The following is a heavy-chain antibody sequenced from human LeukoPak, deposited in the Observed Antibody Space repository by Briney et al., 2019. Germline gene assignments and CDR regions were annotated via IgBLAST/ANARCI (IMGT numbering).Heavy chain of an antibody. CDR1: GFTVDSNY. CDR3: VGDQVDDTGYLR. CDR2: INGDGRTT. Sequence: GGSLRLSCAASGFTVDSNYLSWVRQAPGKGLEYVSVINGDGRTTYYIDSVKGRFTISRDNSKNTLYLQMSSLSTEDTAVYYCVGDQVDDTGYLRWGQGTRVTVSA. J-gene: IGHJ4*02. D-gene: IGHD5-12*01. V-gene: IGHV3-64D*06.